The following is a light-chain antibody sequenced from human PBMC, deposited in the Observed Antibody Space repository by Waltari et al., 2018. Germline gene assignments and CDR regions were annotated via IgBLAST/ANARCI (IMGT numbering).Light chain of an antibody. CDR2: EVS. CDR3: SSYAGSNNYV. CDR1: SSDVGRYNY. Sequence: QSALTQPPSASGSPGQSVTISCTGPSSDVGRYNYVAWYQQHPGKAPKLMIYEVSKRPSGVPDRFSGSKSGNTASLTVSGLQAEDEADYYCSSYAGSNNYVFGTGTKVTVL. V-gene: IGLV2-8*01. J-gene: IGLJ1*01.